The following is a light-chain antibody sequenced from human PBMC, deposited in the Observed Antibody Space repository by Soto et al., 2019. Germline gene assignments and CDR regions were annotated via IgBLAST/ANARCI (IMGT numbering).Light chain of an antibody. CDR1: QSISAW. J-gene: IGKJ1*01. CDR2: AAS. CDR3: QQSYTTYLT. V-gene: IGKV1-39*01. Sequence: DIQITQSPSTLSASVGDRVSINCRAGQSISAWLAWYQQKPGKDPKLLIYAASSLQSGVPSRFSGSGSGTDFTLTISSLQPEDFATYYCQQSYTTYLTFGQGTKVDIK.